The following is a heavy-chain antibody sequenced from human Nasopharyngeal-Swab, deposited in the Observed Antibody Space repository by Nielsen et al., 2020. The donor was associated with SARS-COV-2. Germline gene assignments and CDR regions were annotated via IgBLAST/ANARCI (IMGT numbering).Heavy chain of an antibody. J-gene: IGHJ3*02. D-gene: IGHD1-26*01. CDR2: IYYSGST. Sequence: WIRQPPGKGLEWIEYIYYSGSTNYNPSLKSRVTISVGTSKNQFSLKVRSVTAADTAVYYCARGSDYRAFDIWGQGTMVTVSS. V-gene: IGHV4-59*01. CDR3: ARGSDYRAFDI.